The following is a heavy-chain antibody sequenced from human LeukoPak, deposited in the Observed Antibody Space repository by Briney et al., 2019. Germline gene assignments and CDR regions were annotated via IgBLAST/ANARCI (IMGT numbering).Heavy chain of an antibody. CDR3: TRVLNLIRYNYGPQGFDY. Sequence: PGGSLRLSCAASGFTFSSYEMNWVRQAPGKGLEWVGFIRRKLYGGTTEYAASVKGRFTISRDDSKSIAHLQMNSLKTEDTALYYCTRVLNLIRYNYGPQGFDYWGQGILVTVSS. J-gene: IGHJ4*02. CDR1: GFTFSSYE. V-gene: IGHV3-49*04. D-gene: IGHD5-18*01. CDR2: IRRKLYGGTT.